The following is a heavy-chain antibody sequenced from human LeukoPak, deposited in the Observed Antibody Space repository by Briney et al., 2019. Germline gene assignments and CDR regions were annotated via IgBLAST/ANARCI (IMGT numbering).Heavy chain of an antibody. V-gene: IGHV4-59*11. CDR3: ARYIRSSEYYMDV. Sequence: SETLSLTCTVSGGSISSHYWSWIRQPPGKGLEWIGYIYYSGSTNYNPSLKSRVTISADTSKDQISLNLSSVTAADTAVYYSARYIRSSEYYMDVWGKGTTVTVSS. J-gene: IGHJ6*03. D-gene: IGHD3-3*01. CDR2: IYYSGST. CDR1: GGSISSHY.